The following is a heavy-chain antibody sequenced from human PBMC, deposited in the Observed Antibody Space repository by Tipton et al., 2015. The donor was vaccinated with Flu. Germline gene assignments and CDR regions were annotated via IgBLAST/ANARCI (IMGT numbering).Heavy chain of an antibody. Sequence: SLRLSCAASGFTFRTNGMHWVRQAPGKGLEWVAHIRSDETTEYADSVKGRFTISRDNSKNALYLLISSLRPEDTAVYYCAKDGWDTSGWYPFDYWGQGTLVTVSP. J-gene: IGHJ4*02. CDR1: GFTFRTNG. D-gene: IGHD6-19*01. CDR3: AKDGWDTSGWYPFDY. CDR2: IRSDETTE. V-gene: IGHV3-30*02.